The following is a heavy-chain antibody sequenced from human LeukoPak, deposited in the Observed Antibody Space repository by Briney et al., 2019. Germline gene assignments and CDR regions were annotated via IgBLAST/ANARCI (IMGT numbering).Heavy chain of an antibody. CDR3: ARDIPFYCGSGSFDY. V-gene: IGHV3-7*03. J-gene: IGHJ4*02. D-gene: IGHD3-10*01. CDR2: IKQDGSEK. CDR1: GFTFNNYW. Sequence: GGSLRLPCAASGFTFNNYWMSWVRQAPGKGLEWVANIKQDGSEKYYVDSVKGRFTISRDNAKNSLYLQMNGLRAEDTAMYYCARDIPFYCGSGSFDYWGQGTLVTVSS.